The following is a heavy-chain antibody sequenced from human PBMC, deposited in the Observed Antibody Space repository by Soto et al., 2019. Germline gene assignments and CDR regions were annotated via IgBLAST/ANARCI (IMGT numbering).Heavy chain of an antibody. V-gene: IGHV1-3*01. J-gene: IGHJ4*02. CDR3: ARDLGVGAASDY. D-gene: IGHD1-26*01. Sequence: QVQLVKSGAEVKKPGASVKVSCKASGYTFTSYAMHWVRQAPGQRLEWMGWINAGNRNTKYSQKFQGRVTITRDTSASTAYMELSSLRSEDTAVYYCARDLGVGAASDYWGQGTLVTVSS. CDR2: INAGNRNT. CDR1: GYTFTSYA.